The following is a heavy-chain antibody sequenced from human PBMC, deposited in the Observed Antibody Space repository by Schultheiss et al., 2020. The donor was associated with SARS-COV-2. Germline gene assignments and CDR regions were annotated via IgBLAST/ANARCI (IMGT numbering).Heavy chain of an antibody. V-gene: IGHV3-30*07. Sequence: GGSLRLSCAASGFTFSSYAMHWVRQAPGKGLEWVAVIWYDGSNKYYADSVKGRFVISRDNAKNSLYLQMSSLRVEDTAVYYCARGGSANYLFNAFDIWGQGTVVTVSS. CDR2: IWYDGSNK. D-gene: IGHD5-24*01. CDR3: ARGGSANYLFNAFDI. J-gene: IGHJ3*02. CDR1: GFTFSSYA.